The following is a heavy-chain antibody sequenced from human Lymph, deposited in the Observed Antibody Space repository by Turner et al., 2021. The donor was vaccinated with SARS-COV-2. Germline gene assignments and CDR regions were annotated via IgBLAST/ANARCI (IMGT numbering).Heavy chain of an antibody. J-gene: IGHJ4*02. CDR3: AKGVRGAMIVVVIPYFDY. V-gene: IGHV3-23*01. Sequence: EVQLLESGGGLVPPGGSLRLSCAASGFTFSSYAMSWVRQAPGKGLEWVSAISGSGGDTYYADSVKGRFTISRDNSKNTLYLQMNSLRAEDTSVYYCAKGVRGAMIVVVIPYFDYWGQGTLVTVSS. D-gene: IGHD3-22*01. CDR1: GFTFSSYA. CDR2: ISGSGGDT.